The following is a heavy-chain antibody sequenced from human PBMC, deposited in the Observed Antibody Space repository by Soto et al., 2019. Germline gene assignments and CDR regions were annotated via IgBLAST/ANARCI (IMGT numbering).Heavy chain of an antibody. V-gene: IGHV1-18*01. CDR3: ARVRYSSGWGQDDFLGRYYYYMDV. Sequence: ASVKVSCKASGYTFTSYGISWVRQAPGQGLEWMGWISAYNGNTNYAQKLQGRVTMTTDTSTSTAYMELRSLRSDDTAVYYCARVRYSSGWGQDDFLGRYYYYMDVWGKGTTVTVSS. D-gene: IGHD6-19*01. CDR1: GYTFTSYG. CDR2: ISAYNGNT. J-gene: IGHJ6*03.